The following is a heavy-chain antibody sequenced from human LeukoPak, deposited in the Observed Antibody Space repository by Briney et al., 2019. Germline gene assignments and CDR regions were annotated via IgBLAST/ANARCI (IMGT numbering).Heavy chain of an antibody. CDR3: ARTPDCSSTSCYSYYYYGMDV. V-gene: IGHV4-59*01. CDR2: IYYSGST. CDR1: GGSISSYY. J-gene: IGHJ6*02. D-gene: IGHD2-2*01. Sequence: SETLSLTCTVSGGSISSYYWSWIRQPPGKGLEWVGYIYYSGSTNYNPSLKSRVTISVDTSKNQFSLKLSSVTAADTAVYYCARTPDCSSTSCYSYYYYGMDVWGQGTTVTVSS.